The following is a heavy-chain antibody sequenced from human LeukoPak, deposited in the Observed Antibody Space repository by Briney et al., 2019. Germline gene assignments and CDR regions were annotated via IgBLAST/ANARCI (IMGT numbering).Heavy chain of an antibody. Sequence: PSETLSLTCTVSGGSISSYYWSWIRQPPGKGLEWIGYIYYSGSTNYNPSPKGRVTISVDTSKNQFSLRLSSVTAADTAVYYCAREPDDYVWGSYRFFDYWGQGTLVTVSS. CDR2: IYYSGST. CDR1: GGSISSYY. V-gene: IGHV4-59*01. J-gene: IGHJ4*02. D-gene: IGHD3-16*02. CDR3: AREPDDYVWGSYRFFDY.